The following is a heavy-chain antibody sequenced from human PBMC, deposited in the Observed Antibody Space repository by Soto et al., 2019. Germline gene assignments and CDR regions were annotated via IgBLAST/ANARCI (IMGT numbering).Heavy chain of an antibody. Sequence: QLQLQESGPGLVKPSETLSLTCTVSGGSISSSTYYWGWIRQPPGKGLEWIGSIYYSGSTYYNPSLKSRVTISVDTSKNQFSLKLGSVTAADTAVYYCANSYGDYVSYWGQGTLVTVSS. V-gene: IGHV4-39*01. CDR1: GGSISSSTYY. D-gene: IGHD4-17*01. CDR3: ANSYGDYVSY. J-gene: IGHJ4*02. CDR2: IYYSGST.